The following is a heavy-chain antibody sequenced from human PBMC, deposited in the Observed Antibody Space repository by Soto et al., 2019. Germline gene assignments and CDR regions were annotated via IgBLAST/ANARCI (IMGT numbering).Heavy chain of an antibody. CDR3: AKSPRRGYEPPWDY. CDR2: ISGRGDNT. V-gene: IGHV3-23*01. D-gene: IGHD2-2*01. Sequence: EVQLLESGGRLVQPGGSLRLSCAASGFIFSTGALNWVRQAPGKGLGGVSGISGRGDNTNYADSVKGRFTISRDNSKNTLYLQMNYVRVEDTAVYYCAKSPRRGYEPPWDYWGQGTLVTVSS. CDR1: GFIFSTGA. J-gene: IGHJ4*02.